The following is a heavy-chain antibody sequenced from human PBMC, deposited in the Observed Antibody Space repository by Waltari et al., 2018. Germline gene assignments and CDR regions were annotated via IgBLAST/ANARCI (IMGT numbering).Heavy chain of an antibody. CDR3: ARVMGYDSSGYPPMYAFDI. J-gene: IGHJ3*02. CDR1: GYSISSGYY. D-gene: IGHD3-22*01. Sequence: QVQLQESGPGLVKPSETLSLTCTVSGYSISSGYYWGWIRQPPGKGLEWIGSIYHSGGTPSNRSLRVRVTISVDTSKNQFSLKLSSVTAADTAVYYCARVMGYDSSGYPPMYAFDIWGQGTMVTVSS. CDR2: IYHSGGT. V-gene: IGHV4-38-2*02.